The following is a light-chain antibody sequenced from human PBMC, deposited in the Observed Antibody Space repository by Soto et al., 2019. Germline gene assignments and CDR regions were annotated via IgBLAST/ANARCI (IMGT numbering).Light chain of an antibody. CDR1: QSITSW. J-gene: IGKJ3*01. CDR3: QQYNSYPFT. Sequence: DIQMTQSPSTLSASVGDRVTITCRASQSITSWLAWYQQRPGKAPNLLIYDASSLETGVPSRFSGSGSGTEFTLTISSLQPDDFATYYCQQYNSYPFTFGPGTIVDIK. CDR2: DAS. V-gene: IGKV1-5*01.